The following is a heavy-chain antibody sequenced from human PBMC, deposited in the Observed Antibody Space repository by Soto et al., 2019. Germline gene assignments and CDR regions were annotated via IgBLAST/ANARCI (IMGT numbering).Heavy chain of an antibody. CDR3: TRGAYSRDPFTDYYYYGMDV. Sequence: PGGSLRLSCTASGFTFGDYAMSWFRQAPGKGLEWVGFIRSKAYGGTTEYAASVKGRFTISRDDSKSIAYLQMNSLKTEDTAVYYCTRGAYSRDPFTDYYYYGMDVWGQGTTVTVSS. V-gene: IGHV3-49*03. D-gene: IGHD6-13*01. CDR1: GFTFGDYA. J-gene: IGHJ6*02. CDR2: IRSKAYGGTT.